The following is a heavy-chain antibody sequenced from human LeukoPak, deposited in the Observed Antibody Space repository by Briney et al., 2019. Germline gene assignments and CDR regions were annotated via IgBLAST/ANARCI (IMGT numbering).Heavy chain of an antibody. D-gene: IGHD3-16*02. CDR3: ARAPSYYDYVWGSYRSPRIVGAFDI. Sequence: ASVKVSCKASGYTFTSYYMHWVRQAPGQGLEWMGIINPSGGSTSYAQKFQGRVTMTRDTSTSTVYMELSSLRSEDTAVYYCARAPSYYDYVWGSYRSPRIVGAFDIWGQGTMVTVSS. CDR1: GYTFTSYY. CDR2: INPSGGST. V-gene: IGHV1-46*01. J-gene: IGHJ3*02.